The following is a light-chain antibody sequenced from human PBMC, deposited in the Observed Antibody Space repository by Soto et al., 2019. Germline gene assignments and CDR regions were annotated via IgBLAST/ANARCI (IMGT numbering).Light chain of an antibody. CDR1: QAVGSN. CDR2: DAS. V-gene: IGKV3-15*01. CDR3: QHFNKWPHMPA. Sequence: IVLTQSPATLSVSPGERATLSCRASQAVGSNLAWYQQRPGQAPRLLIYDASTRATGIPHRFSGGGSGTEFTLTISSLQSYDFAVYYCQHFNKWPHMPAFGGGTKLAIK. J-gene: IGKJ4*01.